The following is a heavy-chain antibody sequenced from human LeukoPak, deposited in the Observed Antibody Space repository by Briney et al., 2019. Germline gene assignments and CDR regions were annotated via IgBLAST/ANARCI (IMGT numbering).Heavy chain of an antibody. CDR2: IDPNSGGT. CDR3: ARALNCGADCRFFDY. Sequence: ASVKLSCKASGYNFIGYDVHWGRQAPGPGLEWMGWIDPNSGGTNYAQTFQGRVTMTRDTSISTAYMEPSRLRSDDTAVYYCARALNCGADCRFFDYWGQGTLVTVSS. CDR1: GYNFIGYD. J-gene: IGHJ4*02. V-gene: IGHV1-2*02. D-gene: IGHD2-21*02.